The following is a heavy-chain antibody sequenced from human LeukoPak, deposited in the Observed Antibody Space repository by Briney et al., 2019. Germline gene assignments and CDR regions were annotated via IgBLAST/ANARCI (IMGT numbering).Heavy chain of an antibody. V-gene: IGHV4-30-2*01. D-gene: IGHD1-26*01. CDR2: IYHSGST. CDR3: ARDSGSYPHWFAP. Sequence: SQTLSLTCAVSGGSISSGGYSWSWIRQPPGKGLEWIGYIYHSGSTYYNPSLKSRVTISVDTSKKQFSLKLTSVTAADTAVYYCARDSGSYPHWFAPWGQGTLVTVSS. CDR1: GGSISSGGYS. J-gene: IGHJ5*02.